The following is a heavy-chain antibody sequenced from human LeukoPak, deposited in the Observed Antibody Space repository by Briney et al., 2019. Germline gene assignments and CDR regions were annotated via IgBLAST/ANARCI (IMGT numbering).Heavy chain of an antibody. V-gene: IGHV4-61*02. CDR3: ARGSVDYGDYDFDY. D-gene: IGHD4-17*01. CDR1: GGSTSSSNYY. J-gene: IGHJ4*02. Sequence: PSQTLSLTCTVSGGSTSSSNYYWNWIRQPAGKELEWIGRIYTSGSTNYNPSLKSRVTMSVDTSKNQFSLKLSSVTAADTAVYYCARGSVDYGDYDFDYWGQGTLVTVSS. CDR2: IYTSGST.